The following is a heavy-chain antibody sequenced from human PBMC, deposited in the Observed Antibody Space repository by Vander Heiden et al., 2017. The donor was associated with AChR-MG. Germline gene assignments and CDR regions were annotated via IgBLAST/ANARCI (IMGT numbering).Heavy chain of an antibody. D-gene: IGHD6-13*01. Sequence: QVQLVPSGAEVKTPRASVKASCKASGSTFTSYYMPWVRPPPGQGLEWMGIINPRGGSTSYAQKFQGRVTLTRDTSTSTVYMEMSSLRFEDTAVYYCARAAQGIAGYSSSSNWFDPWGQGTLGTVSS. J-gene: IGHJ5*02. CDR3: ARAAQGIAGYSSSSNWFDP. V-gene: IGHV1-46*03. CDR2: INPRGGST. CDR1: GSTFTSYY.